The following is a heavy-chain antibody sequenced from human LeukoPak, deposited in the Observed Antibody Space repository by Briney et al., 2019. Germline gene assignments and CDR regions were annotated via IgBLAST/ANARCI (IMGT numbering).Heavy chain of an antibody. CDR1: GGSFSGYY. J-gene: IGHJ4*02. D-gene: IGHD2-2*01. CDR2: INHSGST. CDR3: ARGLGGRYCSSTSCRTNPG. Sequence: SETLSLTCAVYGGSFSGYYWSWIRQPPGKGLEWIGEINHSGSTNYNPSLKSRVTISVDTSKNQFSLKLSSVTAADTAVYYCARGLGGRYCSSTSCRTNPGWGQGTQVTVSS. V-gene: IGHV4-34*01.